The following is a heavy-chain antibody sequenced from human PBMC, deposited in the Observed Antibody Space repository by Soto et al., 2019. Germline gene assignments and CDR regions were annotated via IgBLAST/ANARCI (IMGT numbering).Heavy chain of an antibody. Sequence: SETLSLTCTVSGGSISSYYWSWIRQPPGKGLEWIGYIYYSGSTNYNPSLKSRVTISVDTSKNQFSLKLSSVTAADTAVYYCAAGGGLPRYYWGLGTLVTVPQ. CDR2: IYYSGST. CDR1: GGSISSYY. V-gene: IGHV4-59*08. CDR3: AAGGGLPRYY. J-gene: IGHJ4*02. D-gene: IGHD5-12*01.